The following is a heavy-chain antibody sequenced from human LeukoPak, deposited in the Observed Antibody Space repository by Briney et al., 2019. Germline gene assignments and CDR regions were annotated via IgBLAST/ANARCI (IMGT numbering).Heavy chain of an antibody. CDR3: ARTPDLEATAGFDY. J-gene: IGHJ4*02. D-gene: IGHD1-14*01. V-gene: IGHV1-69*13. CDR2: IIPIFGTA. Sequence: EASVKVSCKASGCTFSSYAISWVRQAPGQRLEWIGGIIPIFGTANYAQKFQGRVTITADESTSTAYMELSSLRSEDTAVYYCARTPDLEATAGFDYWGQGTLVTVSS. CDR1: GCTFSSYA.